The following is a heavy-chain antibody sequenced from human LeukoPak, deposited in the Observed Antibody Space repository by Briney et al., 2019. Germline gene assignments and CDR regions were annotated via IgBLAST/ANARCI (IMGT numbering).Heavy chain of an antibody. D-gene: IGHD5-18*01. CDR2: ISGSGRST. Sequence: PGGSLRLSCAASGFTFSSYGMNWVRQAPGKGLEWVSGISGSGRSTYYADSVKGRFTISRDNSKNTVYLQVRSLRAEDTAVYYCAKDLGWIQFGYWGQGALVTVSS. CDR3: AKDLGWIQFGY. CDR1: GFTFSSYG. J-gene: IGHJ4*02. V-gene: IGHV3-23*01.